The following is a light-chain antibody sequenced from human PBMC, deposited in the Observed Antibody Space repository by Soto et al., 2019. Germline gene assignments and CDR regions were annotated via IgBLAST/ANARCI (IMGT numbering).Light chain of an antibody. J-gene: IGKJ1*01. CDR2: AAS. V-gene: IGKV1-39*01. CDR1: QSISSY. CDR3: QQSHTNTRT. Sequence: DIRMTQARSCLAAGVGDRVSSACRASQSISSYLNWYQQKPGKAPKILIYAASSLQSGVPSRFSGSGYRTALTITIRRLQTEDFATYYCQQSHTNTRTFGQGTKVDIK.